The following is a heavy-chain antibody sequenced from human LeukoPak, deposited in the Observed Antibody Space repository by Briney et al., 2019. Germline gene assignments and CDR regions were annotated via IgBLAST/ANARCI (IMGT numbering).Heavy chain of an antibody. CDR3: ATEPYYYDSSDGFRSEYFQH. Sequence: ASVKVSCKASGYTFTSYGISWVRQAPGQGLEWMGWISAYNGNTNYAQKLQGRVTMTTDTSMSTAYMELRSLRSDDTAVYYCATEPYYYDSSDGFRSEYFQHWGQGTLVTVSS. CDR2: ISAYNGNT. D-gene: IGHD3-22*01. V-gene: IGHV1-18*01. CDR1: GYTFTSYG. J-gene: IGHJ1*01.